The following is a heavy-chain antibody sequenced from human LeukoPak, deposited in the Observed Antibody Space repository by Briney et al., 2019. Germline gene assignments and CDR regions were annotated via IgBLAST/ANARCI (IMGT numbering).Heavy chain of an antibody. D-gene: IGHD5-18*01. CDR1: GYTFTGYY. Sequence: ASVKVSCKASGYTFTGYYMHWVRQAPGQGLEWMGWMNPNSGNTGYAQKFQGRVNMTTNTSINTAYMELSSLRSEDTAVYYCARGGYSYGLYYYYYMDVWGKGTTVTISS. CDR3: ARGGYSYGLYYYYYMDV. CDR2: MNPNSGNT. V-gene: IGHV1-8*02. J-gene: IGHJ6*03.